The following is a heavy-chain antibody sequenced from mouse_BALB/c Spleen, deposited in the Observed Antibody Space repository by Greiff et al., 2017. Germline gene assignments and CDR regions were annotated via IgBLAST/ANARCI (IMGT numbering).Heavy chain of an antibody. CDR2: INPYNGDT. V-gene: IGHV1-20*01. Sequence: VQLQQSGPELVKPGASVKISCKASGYSFTGYFMNWVMQSHGKSLEWIGRINPYNGDTFYNQKFKGKATLTADKSSSTAYMQLSSLTYEDSAVYYCARRKYGNYWFAYWGQGTLVTVSA. CDR3: ARRKYGNYWFAY. CDR1: GYSFTGYF. D-gene: IGHD2-10*02. J-gene: IGHJ3*01.